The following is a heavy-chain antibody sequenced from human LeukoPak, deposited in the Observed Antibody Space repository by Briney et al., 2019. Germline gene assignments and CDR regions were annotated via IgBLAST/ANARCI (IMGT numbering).Heavy chain of an antibody. CDR2: IYYSGST. V-gene: IGHV4-59*08. CDR3: AVGATHYYMDV. Sequence: SETLSLPCTASGGSIRGAYWSWVRQPPGKGLEWIAYIYYSGSTNYNPSLTSRVTISLDTSKNQFSLKLSSVTAADTAVYYCAVGATHYYMDVWGKGTTVTVSS. CDR1: GGSIRGAY. D-gene: IGHD2-21*02. J-gene: IGHJ6*03.